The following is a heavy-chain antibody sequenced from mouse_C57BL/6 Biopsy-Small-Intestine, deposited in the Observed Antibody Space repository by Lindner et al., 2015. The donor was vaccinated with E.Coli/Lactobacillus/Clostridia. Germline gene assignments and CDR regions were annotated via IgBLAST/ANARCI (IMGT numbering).Heavy chain of an antibody. CDR2: IDPEDGET. V-gene: IGHV14-2*01. Sequence: VQLQESGAELVKPGASVKLSCTASGFNIKDYYIHWVKQRTKQGLEWIGRIDPEDGETKYAPKFQGKATITADTSSNTAYLQFSSLTSEDTAVYYCARKRFITTMRDFDVWGTGTTVTVSS. CDR1: GFNIKDYY. D-gene: IGHD1-2*01. CDR3: ARKRFITTMRDFDV. J-gene: IGHJ1*03.